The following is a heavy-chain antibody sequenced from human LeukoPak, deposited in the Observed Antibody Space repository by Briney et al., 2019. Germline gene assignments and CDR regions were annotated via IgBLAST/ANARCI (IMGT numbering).Heavy chain of an antibody. D-gene: IGHD1-26*01. V-gene: IGHV3-64*01. J-gene: IGHJ4*02. CDR2: ISNNGGTT. Sequence: GSLRLSCAASGFTFSSYTMHWVRQAPGKGLEYVSAISNNGGTTYYANSVKGRFTISRDNSKNTLYLQMGSLRVEDMAVYYCARVASSGTYGDYWGQGTLVTASA. CDR3: ARVASSGTYGDY. CDR1: GFTFSSYT.